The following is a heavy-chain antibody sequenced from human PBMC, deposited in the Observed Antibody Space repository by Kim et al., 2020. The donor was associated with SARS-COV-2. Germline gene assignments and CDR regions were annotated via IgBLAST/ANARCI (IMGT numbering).Heavy chain of an antibody. CDR1: GFTFSSYA. CDR3: AKYGATLLAPLYSSGWYRTKNFLDY. Sequence: GGSLRLSCAASGFTFSSYAMSWVRQAPGKGLEWVSAISGSGGSTYYADSVKGRFTISRDNSKNTLYLQMNSLRAEDTAVYYCAKYGATLLAPLYSSGWYRTKNFLDYWGQGTLVTVSS. CDR2: ISGSGGST. V-gene: IGHV3-23*01. J-gene: IGHJ4*02. D-gene: IGHD6-19*01.